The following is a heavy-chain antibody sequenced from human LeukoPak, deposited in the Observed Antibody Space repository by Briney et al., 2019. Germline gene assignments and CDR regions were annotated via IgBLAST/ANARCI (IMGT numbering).Heavy chain of an antibody. CDR1: GYTFTSYD. CDR2: MNPNSGNT. J-gene: IGHJ4*02. CDR3: ARDREGYSSSSGIDY. D-gene: IGHD6-6*01. V-gene: IGHV1-8*01. Sequence: ASVKVSCKASGYTFTSYDINWVRQATGQGLEWMGWMNPNSGNTGYAQKLQGRVTMTTDTSTSTAYMELRSLRSDDTAVYYCARDREGYSSSSGIDYWGQGTLVTVSS.